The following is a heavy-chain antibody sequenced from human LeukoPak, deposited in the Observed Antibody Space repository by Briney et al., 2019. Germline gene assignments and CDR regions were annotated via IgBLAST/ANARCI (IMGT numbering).Heavy chain of an antibody. CDR1: GYTFTSYG. V-gene: IGHV1-18*01. CDR2: ISAYYGNK. CDR3: PGEEGWGGYYYYYYGMDV. D-gene: IGHD3-16*01. J-gene: IGHJ6*04. Sequence: ASVKVSCKASGYTFTSYGISWVRQAPGQGLEWMGWISAYYGNKNYAHKLQGRVTMTTDTSTNTAHTELKSLRSDDAAVDYCPGEEGWGGYYYYYYGMDVWGGGTTVTVSS.